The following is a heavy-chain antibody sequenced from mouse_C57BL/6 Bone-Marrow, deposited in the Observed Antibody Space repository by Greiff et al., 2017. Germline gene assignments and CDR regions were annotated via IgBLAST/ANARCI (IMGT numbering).Heavy chain of an antibody. D-gene: IGHD2-4*01. J-gene: IGHJ1*03. V-gene: IGHV1-39*01. Sequence: QLQESGPELVKPGASVKISCKASGYSFTDYNMNWVKQSNGKSLEWIGVINPNYGTTSYNQKFKGKATLTVDQSSSTAYMQLNSLTSEDSAVYYCARRIYYDYYWYFDVWGTGTTVTVSS. CDR2: INPNYGTT. CDR1: GYSFTDYN. CDR3: ARRIYYDYYWYFDV.